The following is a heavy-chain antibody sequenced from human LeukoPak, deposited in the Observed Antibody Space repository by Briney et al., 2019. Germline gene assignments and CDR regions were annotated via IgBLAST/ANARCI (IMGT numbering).Heavy chain of an antibody. V-gene: IGHV4-39*01. CDR3: ARHVAYYYDGSDY. D-gene: IGHD3-22*01. Sequence: PSETLSLTCTVSGGSISSSTYYWGWIRQPPGKGLEWIGSIYYSGSTYYNPSLKSRVTISVDTSKNQFSLKLSSVTAADTAVYYCARHVAYYYDGSDYWGQGTLVTVSS. J-gene: IGHJ4*02. CDR2: IYYSGST. CDR1: GGSISSSTYY.